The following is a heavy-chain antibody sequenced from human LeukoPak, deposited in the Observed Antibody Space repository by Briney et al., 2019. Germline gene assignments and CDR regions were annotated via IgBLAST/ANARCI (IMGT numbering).Heavy chain of an antibody. CDR1: GGSFSGYY. CDR2: INHSGST. D-gene: IGHD6-13*01. CDR3: ARHSSWPTPYYYYYMDV. V-gene: IGHV4-34*01. Sequence: SETLSLTCAVYGGSFSGYYWSWIRQPPGKGLEWIGEINHSGSTNYNPSLKSRVTISVDTSKNQFSLKLSSVTAADTAVYYCARHSSWPTPYYYYYMDVWGKGTTVTVSS. J-gene: IGHJ6*03.